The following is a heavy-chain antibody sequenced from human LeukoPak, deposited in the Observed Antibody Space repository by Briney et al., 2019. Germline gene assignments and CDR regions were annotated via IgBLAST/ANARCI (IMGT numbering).Heavy chain of an antibody. V-gene: IGHV3-53*01. D-gene: IGHD3-10*01. CDR1: GFTVSSNY. CDR3: ARDESLTMVRGVIPFDY. CDR2: IYSGGST. J-gene: IGHJ4*02. Sequence: PGGSLRLSCAASGFTVSSNYMSWVRQAPGKGLEWVSVIYSGGSTYYADSVKGRFTISRDNAKNSLYLQMNSLRAEDTAVYYCARDESLTMVRGVIPFDYWGQGTLVTVSS.